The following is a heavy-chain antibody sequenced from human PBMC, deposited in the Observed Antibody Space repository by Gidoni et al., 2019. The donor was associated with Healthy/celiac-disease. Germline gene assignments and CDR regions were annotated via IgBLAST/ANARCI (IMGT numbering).Heavy chain of an antibody. Sequence: QVQLVQSGAEVKKHRSSVKVSCKASGGTFRSYAISWVRQAPGQGLEWMGGIIPIFGTANYAQKFQGRVTITADESTSTAYMELSSLRSEDTAVYYCARESSPNYYGMDVWGQGTTVTVSS. CDR2: IIPIFGTA. V-gene: IGHV1-69*01. J-gene: IGHJ6*02. CDR3: ARESSPNYYGMDV. CDR1: GGTFRSYA.